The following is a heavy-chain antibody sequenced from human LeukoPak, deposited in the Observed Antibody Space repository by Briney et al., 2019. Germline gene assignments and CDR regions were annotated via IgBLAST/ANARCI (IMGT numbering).Heavy chain of an antibody. CDR3: ARAPVWLVSPLDY. Sequence: ASVKVSCKASGGTFSSYAISWVRQAPGQGLEWMGGIIPIFGTANYAQKFQGRVTITADKSTSTAYMELSSLRSEDTAVYYCARAPVWLVSPLDYWGQGTLVTVSS. CDR1: GGTFSSYA. V-gene: IGHV1-69*06. D-gene: IGHD5-18*01. J-gene: IGHJ4*02. CDR2: IIPIFGTA.